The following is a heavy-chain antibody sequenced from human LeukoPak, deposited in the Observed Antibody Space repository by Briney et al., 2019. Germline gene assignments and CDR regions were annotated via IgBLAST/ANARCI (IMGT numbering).Heavy chain of an antibody. V-gene: IGHV1-69*05. J-gene: IGHJ5*02. Sequence: SVKVSCKASGGTFSSYAISWVRQAPGQGLEWMGGIIPIFGTANYAQKFQGRVTITTDESTSTAYMELSSLRSEDTAVYYCARSRGGSGSYYNARWFDPWGQGTLVTVSS. D-gene: IGHD3-10*01. CDR2: IIPIFGTA. CDR3: ARSRGGSGSYYNARWFDP. CDR1: GGTFSSYA.